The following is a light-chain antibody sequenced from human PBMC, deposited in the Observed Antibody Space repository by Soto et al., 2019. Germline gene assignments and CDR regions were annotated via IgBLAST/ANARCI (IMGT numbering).Light chain of an antibody. J-gene: IGKJ4*01. CDR1: QGIRND. Sequence: DIQMTQSPSSLSASVGDRVTITCRASQGIRNDLTWYQQKLRNAPKRLITAASSLQSGVPSRFSGSGSGTEFTLTISGLQPEDLATYYCLQHNSHPFTFGGGTKVEIE. CDR2: AAS. V-gene: IGKV1-17*01. CDR3: LQHNSHPFT.